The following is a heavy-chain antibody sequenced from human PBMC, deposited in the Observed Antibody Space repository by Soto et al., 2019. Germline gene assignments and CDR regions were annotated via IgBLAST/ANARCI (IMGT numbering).Heavy chain of an antibody. V-gene: IGHV4-39*01. CDR2: MFYSGLT. CDR3: APLTVSLSGPYGIHV. J-gene: IGHJ6*02. Sequence: SLTRTVSGYSLNRGGYYLARIRQPPGKGLEWIGSMFYSGLTYYNPSLKSRVTLSVDTSKNHFSVRLNSVTAADTAVYYCAPLTVSLSGPYGIHVWGQGTTVTVSS. CDR1: GYSLNRGGYY. D-gene: IGHD2-15*01.